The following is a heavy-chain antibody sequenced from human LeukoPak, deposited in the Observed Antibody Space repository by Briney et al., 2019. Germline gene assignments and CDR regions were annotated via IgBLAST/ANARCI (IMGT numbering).Heavy chain of an antibody. CDR1: GFIFCSYT. CDR2: MSSSSSYT. Sequence: MAGGSQSLSCAGSGFIFCSYTMSWVRQAPGKGLEWVSSMSSSSSYTYYADPAKGRFTISRDNTKRSLVLQMNSLRAEDTAVYYCVSAHGNYAPLGYWGQGILVTVSS. D-gene: IGHD1-7*01. CDR3: VSAHGNYAPLGY. J-gene: IGHJ4*02. V-gene: IGHV3-21*01.